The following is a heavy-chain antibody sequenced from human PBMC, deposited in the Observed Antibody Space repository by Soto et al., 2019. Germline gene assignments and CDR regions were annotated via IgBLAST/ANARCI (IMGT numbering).Heavy chain of an antibody. V-gene: IGHV3-23*01. CDR1: GFTFSSYA. J-gene: IGHJ4*02. Sequence: PGGSLRLSCAASGFTFSSYALSWVRQAPGKGLEWVSIISDSGGSTFYADSVKGRCTISRDNSKNTLYLQMNSLRAEDTAVYYCARDMFNAIGVYWGQGTLVTVAS. CDR2: ISDSGGST. D-gene: IGHD2-8*01. CDR3: ARDMFNAIGVY.